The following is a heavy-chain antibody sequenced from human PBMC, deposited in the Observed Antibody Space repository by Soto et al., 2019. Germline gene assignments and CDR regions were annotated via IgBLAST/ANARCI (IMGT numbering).Heavy chain of an antibody. CDR3: AKDQGSSWYEIDY. Sequence: EVQLLESGGGLVQPGGSLRLSCAASGFTFSNYAVTWVRQAPGKGLEWVSTISGSGGSTYYADSVKGRFTISRDNSKNTLYLQMNSLRAEDTAEYYCAKDQGSSWYEIDYWGQGTLVTVSS. V-gene: IGHV3-23*01. CDR1: GFTFSNYA. D-gene: IGHD6-13*01. J-gene: IGHJ4*02. CDR2: ISGSGGST.